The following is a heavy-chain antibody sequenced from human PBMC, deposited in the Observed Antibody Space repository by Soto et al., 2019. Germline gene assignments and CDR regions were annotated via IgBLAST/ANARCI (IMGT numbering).Heavy chain of an antibody. J-gene: IGHJ6*02. CDR3: ARERNRYDSSGYYYDYYYGMDV. CDR2: IYYSGST. CDR1: GGSISSGGYY. D-gene: IGHD3-22*01. Sequence: PSETLSLTGTVSGGSISSGGYYWSWIRQHPGKGLEWIGYIYYSGSTYYNPSLKSRVTISVDTSKNQFSLKLSSVTAADTAVYYCARERNRYDSSGYYYDYYYGMDVWGQGTTVTVSS. V-gene: IGHV4-31*03.